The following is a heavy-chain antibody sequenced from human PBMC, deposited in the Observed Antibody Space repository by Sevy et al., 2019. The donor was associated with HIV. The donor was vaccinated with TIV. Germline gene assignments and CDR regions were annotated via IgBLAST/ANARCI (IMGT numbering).Heavy chain of an antibody. CDR1: GFIFSDYY. CDR2: TSGSGIT. V-gene: IGHV3-11*01. J-gene: IGHJ4*02. D-gene: IGHD2-2*03. Sequence: GGSLRLSCSGSGFIFSDYYMSWIRQAPGRGLEWVSYTSGSGITYYADSVEGRFTISRDNARNSLYLQMNSLRADDTAVYYCARDPLLGIAREVARGGYWGQGTLVNVSS. CDR3: ARDPLLGIAREVARGGY.